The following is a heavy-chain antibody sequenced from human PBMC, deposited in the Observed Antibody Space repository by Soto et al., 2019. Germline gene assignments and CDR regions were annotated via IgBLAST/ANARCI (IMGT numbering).Heavy chain of an antibody. J-gene: IGHJ6*04. CDR3: VKDWMGDKCPCLDV. D-gene: IGHD1-26*01. V-gene: IGHV3-23*01. CDR1: ELKFSRHA. Sequence: GDLRLSGPGSELKFSRHAMTWVCQATGKGLEWVSSITDSGGSTYYADSVKGRLTISRDNSENTVHLQMNGLRVEDTTIYYCVKDWMGDKCPCLDVWVKGTTVTVSS. CDR2: ITDSGGST.